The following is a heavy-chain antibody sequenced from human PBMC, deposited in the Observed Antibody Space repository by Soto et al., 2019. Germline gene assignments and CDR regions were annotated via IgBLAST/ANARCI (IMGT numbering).Heavy chain of an antibody. V-gene: IGHV4-34*01. J-gene: IGHJ6*02. D-gene: IGHD2-8*01. CDR2: INHSGST. CDR1: VGSCSGYF. Sequence: PSESLSLTCAVYVGSCSGYFWSWIRQPPGKGLEWIGEINHSGSTNYNPSLKIRVTISVDTSKNQFSLKLSSVTAADTAVYYCARSDYCTNGVCPSRDYYYYCGMDVWGQGTTVTVSS. CDR3: ARSDYCTNGVCPSRDYYYYCGMDV.